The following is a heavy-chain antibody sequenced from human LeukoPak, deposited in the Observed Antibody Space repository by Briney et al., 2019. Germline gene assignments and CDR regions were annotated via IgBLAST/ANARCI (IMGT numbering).Heavy chain of an antibody. CDR1: GFTFSTYE. CDR3: ARDNYDSSGYYFD. J-gene: IGHJ4*02. CDR2: ISSTGSNI. D-gene: IGHD3-22*01. Sequence: GGSLRLSCAASGFTFSTYEMNWVRQAPGKGLEWVSYISSTGSNIYYADSVKGRFTISRDNAKKSLYLQMNSLRAEDTAVYYCARDNYDSSGYYFDWGQGTLVTVSS. V-gene: IGHV3-48*03.